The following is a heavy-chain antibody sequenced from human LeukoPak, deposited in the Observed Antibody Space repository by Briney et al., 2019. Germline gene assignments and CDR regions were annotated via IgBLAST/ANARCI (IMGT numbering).Heavy chain of an antibody. V-gene: IGHV3-23*01. CDR2: ISGGGSST. D-gene: IGHD3-22*01. CDR3: AHTDSYYFDSGMVS. CDR1: GFRFGNYA. J-gene: IGHJ5*02. Sequence: GGSLRLSLTASGFRFGNYAMNWVRQAPGKGLEWVSIISGGGSSTNYADSVKGRFTISRENSKNTLYLQMNSLRAEDTAVYYCAHTDSYYFDSGMVSWGQGALVTVSS.